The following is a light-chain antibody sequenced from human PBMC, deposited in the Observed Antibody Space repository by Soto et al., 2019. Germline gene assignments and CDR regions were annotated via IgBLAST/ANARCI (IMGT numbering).Light chain of an antibody. CDR3: QLYGSSPWT. V-gene: IGKV3-20*01. Sequence: EIVLTQSPGTLSLSPGERATLSCRASQSVSSSYLAWYQQKPGQAPRLLIYGASSRATGIPDRFSGSGSGTDFTLTISRLEPEDVAVYYCQLYGSSPWTFGQGTKVEIK. J-gene: IGKJ1*01. CDR2: GAS. CDR1: QSVSSSY.